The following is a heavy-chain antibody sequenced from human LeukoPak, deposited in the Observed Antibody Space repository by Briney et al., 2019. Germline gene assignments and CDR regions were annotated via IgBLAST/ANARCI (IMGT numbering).Heavy chain of an antibody. CDR3: ARLTVTTLLYYFDY. CDR1: GDSISSSNW. J-gene: IGHJ4*02. CDR2: IIHSGST. Sequence: SDTLSLTCGVSGDSISSSNWWAWIRQSPGKGLEWIGYIIHSGSTHYNPSLKSRVTLSVDTSRNQFSLKLGSVTAEDTAVYYCARLTVTTLLYYFDYWGQGTLVTVSS. D-gene: IGHD4-17*01. V-gene: IGHV4-28*01.